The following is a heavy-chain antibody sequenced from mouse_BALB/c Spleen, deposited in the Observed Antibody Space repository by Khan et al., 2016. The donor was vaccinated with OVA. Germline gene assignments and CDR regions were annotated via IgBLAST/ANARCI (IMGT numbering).Heavy chain of an antibody. J-gene: IGHJ4*01. Sequence: QVQLKESGPGLVAPSQSLSIACTVSGFSLTTYGVNWVRQPPGEGLEWLGVIWAGGSTNYNSALRYRLSISKDNSQSQVFLKMHSLQTNDTATYYCVICYDPYYAMDYWGQGTSVTVSS. CDR3: VICYDPYYAMDY. V-gene: IGHV2-9*02. CDR1: GFSLTTYG. CDR2: IWAGGST. D-gene: IGHD2-3*01.